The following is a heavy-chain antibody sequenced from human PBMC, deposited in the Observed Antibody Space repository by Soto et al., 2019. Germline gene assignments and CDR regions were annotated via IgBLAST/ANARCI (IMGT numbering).Heavy chain of an antibody. CDR3: ARTYYDRRGDQHDAFDI. Sequence: ASVKVSCKASGYTFTSYYMHWLRQAPGQGLEWMGIINPSGGSTSYAQKFQGRVTMTRDTSTSTVYMELSSLRSEDTAVYYCARTYYDRRGDQHDAFDIWGQGTMVTVSS. J-gene: IGHJ3*02. CDR1: GYTFTSYY. CDR2: INPSGGST. V-gene: IGHV1-46*01. D-gene: IGHD3-22*01.